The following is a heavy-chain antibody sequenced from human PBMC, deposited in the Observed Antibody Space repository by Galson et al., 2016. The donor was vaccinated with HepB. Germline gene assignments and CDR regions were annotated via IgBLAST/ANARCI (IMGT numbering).Heavy chain of an antibody. V-gene: IGHV4-34*01. J-gene: IGHJ6*02. CDR1: GGSLSGSY. CDR3: AKTVTTISPHDSNDLDV. CDR2: VSYVGRA. Sequence: SETLSLTCGVFGGSLSGSYWSWVRQPPGMGLEWIGEVSYVGRANYNPSLRTRVTISVDLSNNHFPLNPNTLSAADTAVYYCAKTVTTISPHDSNDLDVWGQGTTVIVSS. D-gene: IGHD4-17*01.